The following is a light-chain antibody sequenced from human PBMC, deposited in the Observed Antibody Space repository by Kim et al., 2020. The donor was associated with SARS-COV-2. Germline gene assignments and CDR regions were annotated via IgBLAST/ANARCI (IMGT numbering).Light chain of an antibody. J-gene: IGLJ2*01. CDR2: SNN. CDR3: AAWDDSLNAL. Sequence: PGQRGTISCSGSSTNNGSNTVNWYQQLPGTAPKLLIYSNNQRPSGVPDRFSGSKSGTSASLAISGLQSEDEADYYCAAWDDSLNALFGGGTQLTVL. V-gene: IGLV1-44*01. CDR1: STNNGSNT.